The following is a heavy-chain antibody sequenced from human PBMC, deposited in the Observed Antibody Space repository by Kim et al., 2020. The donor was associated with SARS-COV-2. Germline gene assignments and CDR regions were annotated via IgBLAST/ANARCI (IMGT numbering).Heavy chain of an antibody. J-gene: IGHJ6*02. CDR1: GYTFTSYG. CDR3: ASPNLSSAGTWYYYYGMDV. CDR2: ISAYNGNT. V-gene: IGHV1-18*01. D-gene: IGHD6-19*01. Sequence: ASVKVSCKASGYTFTSYGISWVRQAPGQGLEWMGWISAYNGNTNYAQKLQGRVTMTTDTSTSTAYMELRSLRSDDTAVYYCASPNLSSAGTWYYYYGMDVWGQGTTVTVSS.